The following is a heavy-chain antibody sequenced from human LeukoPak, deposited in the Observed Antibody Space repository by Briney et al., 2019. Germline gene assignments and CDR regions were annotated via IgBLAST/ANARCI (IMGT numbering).Heavy chain of an antibody. V-gene: IGHV3-21*01. D-gene: IGHD5-24*01. CDR2: ISSSSSYI. CDR3: ARGRRDGYNWGLDAFDI. CDR1: GFTFSSYS. J-gene: IGHJ3*02. Sequence: PGGSLRLSCAASGFTFSSYSMNWVRQAPGKGLEWVSSISSSSSYIYYADSVKGRFTISRDNAKNSLYLQMNSLRAEDTAVYYCARGRRDGYNWGLDAFDIWGQGTMVTVSS.